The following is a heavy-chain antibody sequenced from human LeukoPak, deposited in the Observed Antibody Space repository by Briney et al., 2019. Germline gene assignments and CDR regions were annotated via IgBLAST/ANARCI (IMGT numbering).Heavy chain of an antibody. CDR2: ISGSGGST. J-gene: IGHJ4*02. Sequence: GRSLRLSCAASGFTFSSYAMSWVRQAPGKGLEWVSAISGSGGSTYYADSVKGRFTISRDNSKNTLYLQMNSLRAEDTAVYYCAKEISSGWYSVRYFDYWGQGTLVTVSS. CDR1: GFTFSSYA. V-gene: IGHV3-23*01. CDR3: AKEISSGWYSVRYFDY. D-gene: IGHD6-19*01.